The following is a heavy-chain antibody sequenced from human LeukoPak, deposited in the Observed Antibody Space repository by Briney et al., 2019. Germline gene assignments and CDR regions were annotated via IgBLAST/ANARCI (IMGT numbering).Heavy chain of an antibody. V-gene: IGHV4-59*01. CDR1: GGSISSYY. CDR3: ARGLWFGEYNWFDP. D-gene: IGHD3-10*01. J-gene: IGHJ5*02. Sequence: PSETLPLTCTVSGGSISSYYWSWIRQPPGKGLEWIGYIYYSGSTNYNPSLKSRVTISVDTSKNQFSLKLNSVTAADTAVYYCARGLWFGEYNWFDPWGQGTLVTVSS. CDR2: IYYSGST.